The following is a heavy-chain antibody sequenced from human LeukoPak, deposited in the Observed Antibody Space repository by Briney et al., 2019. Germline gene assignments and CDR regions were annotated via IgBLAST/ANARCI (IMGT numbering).Heavy chain of an antibody. D-gene: IGHD1-26*01. CDR3: AKVKEVGATTDYFDY. CDR2: ISGDGGST. J-gene: IGHJ4*02. CDR1: GFTFSDHY. Sequence: GGSLRLSCAASGFTFSDHYMDWVRQAPGKGLEWVSLISGDGGSTYYADSVKGRFTISRDNSKNSLYLQMNSLRTEDTASYYCAKVKEVGATTDYFDYWGQGTLVTVSS. V-gene: IGHV3-43*02.